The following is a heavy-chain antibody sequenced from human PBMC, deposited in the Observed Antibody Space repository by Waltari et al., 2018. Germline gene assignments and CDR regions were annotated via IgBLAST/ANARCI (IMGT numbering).Heavy chain of an antibody. D-gene: IGHD4-17*01. CDR1: GFTLSTYS. V-gene: IGHV3-21*01. CDR3: GRDVYGDYVGGGGGAFDI. Sequence: EVQLVESGGGLVKPGGSLRLSCAASGFTLSTYSMNWVRQAPGKGLEWVSSISSRTYIYYADSVKGRFTISRDNAKNSLYLQRNTLRAEDTAVYYCGRDVYGDYVGGGGGAFDIWGQGTMVTVSS. J-gene: IGHJ3*02. CDR2: ISSRTYI.